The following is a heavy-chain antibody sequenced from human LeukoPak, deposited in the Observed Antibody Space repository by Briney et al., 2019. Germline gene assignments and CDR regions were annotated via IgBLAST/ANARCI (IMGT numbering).Heavy chain of an antibody. J-gene: IGHJ4*02. CDR2: ISGSGGST. V-gene: IGHV3-23*01. CDR1: GFTFSSYA. Sequence: PGGSLRLSCAASGFTFSSYAMSWVRQAPGKGLEWVSGISGSGGSTYYADPVKGRFTISRDNPKNTLYLQLNSLRADDTALYYCAKGQSRFAGDVSASFDYWGQGTLVTVSS. D-gene: IGHD3-16*01. CDR3: AKGQSRFAGDVSASFDY.